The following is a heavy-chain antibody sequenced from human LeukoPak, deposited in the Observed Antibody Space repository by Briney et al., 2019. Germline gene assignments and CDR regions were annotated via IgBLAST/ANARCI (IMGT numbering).Heavy chain of an antibody. CDR3: ARGRSGSSSGWPKRYYFDY. D-gene: IGHD6-19*01. CDR1: GFTFSSYE. V-gene: IGHV4-34*01. Sequence: GSLRLSCAASGFTFSSYEMNWVRQAPGKGLEWIGEINHSGSTNYNPSLKSRVTISADTSKNHFSLNLSSVTAADTAVYYCARGRSGSSSGWPKRYYFDYWGQGTLVTVSS. J-gene: IGHJ4*02. CDR2: INHSGST.